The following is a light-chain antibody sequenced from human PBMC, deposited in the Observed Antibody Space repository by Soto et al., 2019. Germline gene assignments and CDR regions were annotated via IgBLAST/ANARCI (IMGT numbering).Light chain of an antibody. CDR3: QQRSNWPKT. CDR1: QSVSSL. V-gene: IGKV3-11*01. Sequence: EIVLTQSPATLSLSPGERATLSCRASQSVSSLLAWYQQKPGQAPRLLIYDASHRATGIPARFSGSGSGTDSTLTISSLEPEDFAVYYCQQRSNWPKTFGQGTKVDIK. J-gene: IGKJ1*01. CDR2: DAS.